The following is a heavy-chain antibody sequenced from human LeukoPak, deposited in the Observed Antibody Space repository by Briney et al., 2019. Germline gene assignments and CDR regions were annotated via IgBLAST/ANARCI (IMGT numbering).Heavy chain of an antibody. V-gene: IGHV3-23*01. D-gene: IGHD5-12*01. CDR3: AKDAYSGYDPHFDY. Sequence: GSLTLSCAASGFIFSSSAMGGVRQAPGKGLEWFSGIIGSGGSTYYAASVKGRFTISRDNSKNTLYLQMNSLRAEDTAVYYCAKDAYSGYDPHFDYGGQGTLVTVSS. CDR2: IIGSGGST. J-gene: IGHJ4*02. CDR1: GFIFSSSA.